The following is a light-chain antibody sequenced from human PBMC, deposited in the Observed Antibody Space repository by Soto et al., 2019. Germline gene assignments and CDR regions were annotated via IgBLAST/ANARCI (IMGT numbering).Light chain of an antibody. CDR3: QQYNVWPLT. CDR1: QSVGGH. V-gene: IGKV3-15*01. CDR2: GAS. Sequence: EIVMTQSPATLSVSPGERATLSCRASQSVGGHLAWFQQKPGQAPRLLIYGASTRATDIPARFSGSGSGTEFTLTISSLQSEDFAVYYCQQYNVWPLTFGGGTQVEIK. J-gene: IGKJ4*01.